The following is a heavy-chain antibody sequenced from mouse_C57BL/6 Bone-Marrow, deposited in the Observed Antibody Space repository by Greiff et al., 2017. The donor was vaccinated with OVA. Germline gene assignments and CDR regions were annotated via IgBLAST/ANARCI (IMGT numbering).Heavy chain of an antibody. Sequence: VQLQQSGPVLVKPGASVKMSCKASGYTFTDYYMNWVKQSHGKSLEWIGVINPYNGGTSYNQKFKGKATLTVDKSSSTAYMELNSLTSEDSAVYYCAVGDYYGSSYRFAYWGQGTLVTVSA. J-gene: IGHJ3*01. CDR3: AVGDYYGSSYRFAY. CDR1: GYTFTDYY. V-gene: IGHV1-19*01. D-gene: IGHD1-1*01. CDR2: INPYNGGT.